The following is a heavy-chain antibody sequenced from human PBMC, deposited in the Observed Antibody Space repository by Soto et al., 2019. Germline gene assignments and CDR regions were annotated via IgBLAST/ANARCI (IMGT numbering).Heavy chain of an antibody. J-gene: IGHJ6*02. V-gene: IGHV1-2*04. CDR2: INPNSGGT. CDR1: GYTFTGYY. D-gene: IGHD3-9*01. Sequence: ASVKVSCKASGYTFTGYYMHWVRQAPGQGLEWIGWINPNSGGTNYAQKFQGWVTMTRDTSISTAYMELSRLRSEDTAVYYCSRDFYDILTGYPDYYYYGMDVWGQGTTVTVSS. CDR3: SRDFYDILTGYPDYYYYGMDV.